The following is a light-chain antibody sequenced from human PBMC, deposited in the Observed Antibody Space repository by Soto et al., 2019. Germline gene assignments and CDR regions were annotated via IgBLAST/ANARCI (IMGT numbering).Light chain of an antibody. J-gene: IGKJ1*01. V-gene: IGKV1-5*01. CDR3: QQYNSYS. CDR1: QSISSW. CDR2: DAS. Sequence: DIQMNQSPSTLSASVGDRVTITCRASQSISSWLAWYQQKPGKAPKLLIYDASSLESGVPSRFSGSGSGTEFTLTISSLQPDDFATYYCQQYNSYSFGQGTKVEIK.